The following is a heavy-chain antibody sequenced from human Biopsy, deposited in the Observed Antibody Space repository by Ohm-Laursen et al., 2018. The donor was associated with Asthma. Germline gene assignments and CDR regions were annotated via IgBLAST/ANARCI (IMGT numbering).Heavy chain of an antibody. Sequence: SLRLSCAASGFTFSDYYMCWIRQAPGKGLEWISYINGKSNSIEYADSVKGRFTISRDNAKNSLYLQLNSLRAEDTAVYNCARESYGSGWYDDFESWGRGTLVTVSS. D-gene: IGHD6-19*01. V-gene: IGHV3-11*01. CDR1: GFTFSDYY. CDR3: ARESYGSGWYDDFES. CDR2: INGKSNSI. J-gene: IGHJ4*02.